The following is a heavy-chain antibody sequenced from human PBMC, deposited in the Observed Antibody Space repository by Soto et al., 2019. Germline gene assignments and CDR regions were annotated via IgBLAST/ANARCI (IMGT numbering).Heavy chain of an antibody. Sequence: ASLKVSCKSSGYTFTRYDINCVRQATGQGLEWMGWMNPNSGNTGYAQKFQGRVTMNRNTSISTAYMELSSLRSEDTAVYYCARNLYGDNVEYWRQGSLVIVSA. D-gene: IGHD4-17*01. CDR2: MNPNSGNT. CDR3: ARNLYGDNVEY. J-gene: IGHJ4*02. CDR1: GYTFTRYD. V-gene: IGHV1-8*01.